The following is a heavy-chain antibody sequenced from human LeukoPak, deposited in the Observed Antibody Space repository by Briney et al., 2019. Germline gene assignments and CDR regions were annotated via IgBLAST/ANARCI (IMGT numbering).Heavy chain of an antibody. V-gene: IGHV1-18*01. D-gene: IGHD3-10*01. J-gene: IGHJ5*02. Sequence: GASVKVSCKASSYTFSSYDISWVLQAPGQGLEWMGWISAYNGNTNYAQKLQGRVTMTTDTSTRTAYMELRSLNSDDTAVYYCARDTGGDRWKRVLLWSNWFDPWGQGTLVTVSS. CDR3: ARDTGGDRWKRVLLWSNWFDP. CDR1: SYTFSSYD. CDR2: ISAYNGNT.